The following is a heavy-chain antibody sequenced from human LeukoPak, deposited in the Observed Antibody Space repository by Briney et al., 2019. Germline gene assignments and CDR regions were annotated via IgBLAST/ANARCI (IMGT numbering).Heavy chain of an antibody. D-gene: IGHD6-6*01. Sequence: GGSLRLSCAASGFTFSSYEMNWVRQAPGKGLEWVSYISSSGSTIYYADSVKGRFIISRDNAKNSLYLQMNSLRAEDTAVYYCARGVAARPFDYWGQGTLVTVSS. CDR2: ISSSGSTI. J-gene: IGHJ4*02. V-gene: IGHV3-48*03. CDR1: GFTFSSYE. CDR3: ARGVAARPFDY.